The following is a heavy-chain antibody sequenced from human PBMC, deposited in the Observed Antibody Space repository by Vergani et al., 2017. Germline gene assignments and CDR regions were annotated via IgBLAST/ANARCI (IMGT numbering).Heavy chain of an antibody. CDR2: IIPFFGAA. Sequence: QVQLVQSGAEVKKPGSSVKVSCKTSGGTFSSYAISWVRQAPGQGLEWMGGIIPFFGAANYAQKFQGRVTITADKSTSTAYMELSSLRSEDTAIYYCAIKGLAATGTQGCFDPWGQGTLVTVSS. V-gene: IGHV1-69*06. D-gene: IGHD6-13*01. CDR1: GGTFSSYA. J-gene: IGHJ5*02. CDR3: AIKGLAATGTQGCFDP.